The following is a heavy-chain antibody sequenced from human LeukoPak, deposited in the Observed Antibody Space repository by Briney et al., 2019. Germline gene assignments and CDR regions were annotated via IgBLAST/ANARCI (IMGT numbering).Heavy chain of an antibody. CDR2: ISSSGSTI. CDR1: GFTFSSYV. CDR3: AELGITMIGGV. J-gene: IGHJ6*04. D-gene: IGHD3-10*02. Sequence: PGGPLRLSCAASGFTFSSYVMNWVRQAPGKGLEWVSYISSSGSTIYYADSVKGRFTISRDNAKNSLYLQMNSLRAEDTAVYYCAELGITMIGGVWGKGTTVTISS. V-gene: IGHV3-48*03.